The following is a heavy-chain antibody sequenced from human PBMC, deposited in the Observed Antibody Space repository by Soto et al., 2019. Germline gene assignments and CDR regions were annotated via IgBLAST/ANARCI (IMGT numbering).Heavy chain of an antibody. J-gene: IGHJ4*02. V-gene: IGHV3-7*01. CDR1: GFTFSNYW. D-gene: IGHD6-6*01. CDR2: IKQDGSEK. Sequence: PGGSLRLSCAASGFTFSNYWMSWVRQAPGKGLEWVANIKQDGSEKYYVDSVKGRFTISRDNAKNSLYLQMNSLRAEDTAVYYCAREGGSSPRFANWGQGTLVTVSS. CDR3: AREGGSSPRFAN.